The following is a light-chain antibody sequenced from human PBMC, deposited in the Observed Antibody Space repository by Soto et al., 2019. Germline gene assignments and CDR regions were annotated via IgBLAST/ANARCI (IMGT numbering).Light chain of an antibody. CDR1: SSNIGSNY. J-gene: IGLJ1*01. CDR2: RNN. V-gene: IGLV1-47*01. Sequence: QSVLTQPPSASGTPGQRVTISCCGSSSNIGSNYVYWYQQLPGTAPKLLIYRNNQRPSGVPDRFSGSKSGTSASLAISGLRSEDEADYYCAAWDDSLSALYVFGTGTKVTVL. CDR3: AAWDDSLSALYV.